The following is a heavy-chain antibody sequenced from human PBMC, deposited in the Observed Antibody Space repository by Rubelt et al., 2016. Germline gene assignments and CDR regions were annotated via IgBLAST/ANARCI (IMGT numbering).Heavy chain of an antibody. V-gene: IGHV4-34*01. J-gene: IGHJ6*02. D-gene: IGHD6-13*01. CDR2: INHSGST. CDR3: ARGRRGSSSWLGRDYYGMDV. CDR1: GGSFSGYY. Sequence: QVQPQQWGAGLLKPSETLSLTCAVYGGSFSGYYWSWIRQPPGKGLEWIGEINHSGSTNYNPALKSRVTLAVATSKNQFSLKLSSVTAPDTAVYYCARGRRGSSSWLGRDYYGMDVWGQGTTVTVSS.